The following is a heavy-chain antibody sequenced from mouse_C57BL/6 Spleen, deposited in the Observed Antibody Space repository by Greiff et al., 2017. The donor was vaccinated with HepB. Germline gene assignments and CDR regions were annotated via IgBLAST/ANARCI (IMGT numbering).Heavy chain of an antibody. CDR1: GFTFSSYA. CDR3: ARDYDGYFHYAMDY. Sequence: EVHLVESGGGLVKPGGSLKLSCAASGFTFSSYAMSWVRQTPEKRLEWVATISDGGSYTYYPDNVKGRFTISRDNAKNNLYLQMSHLKSEDTAMYYCARDYDGYFHYAMDYWGQGTSVTVSS. D-gene: IGHD2-3*01. CDR2: ISDGGSYT. J-gene: IGHJ4*01. V-gene: IGHV5-4*01.